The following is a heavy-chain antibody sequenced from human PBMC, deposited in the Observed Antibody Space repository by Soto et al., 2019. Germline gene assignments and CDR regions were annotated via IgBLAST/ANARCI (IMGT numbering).Heavy chain of an antibody. CDR1: GFTVSSNY. D-gene: IGHD2-21*02. J-gene: IGHJ5*02. V-gene: IGHV3-53*01. Sequence: EVQLVESGGGLIQPGGSLRLSCAASGFTVSSNYMSWVRQAPGKGLEWVSVIYSGGSTYYADSVKGRFTISRDNSKNTLYLQMNSLRAEDTAVYYCARVRHIVVVTDRYNWFDPWGQGTLVTVSS. CDR2: IYSGGST. CDR3: ARVRHIVVVTDRYNWFDP.